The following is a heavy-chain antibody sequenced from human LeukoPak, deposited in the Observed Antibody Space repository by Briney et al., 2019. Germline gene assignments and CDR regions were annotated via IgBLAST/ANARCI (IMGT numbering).Heavy chain of an antibody. CDR1: GFTFSSYG. CDR3: ARLTLGEQLAPGY. Sequence: GGSLRLSCAASGFTFSSYGMHWVRQAPGKGLEWVAVISYDESNKYYADSVKGRFTISRDNSKNTLYLQMNSLRAEDTAVYYCARLTLGEQLAPGYWGQGTLVTVSS. J-gene: IGHJ4*02. V-gene: IGHV3-30*19. D-gene: IGHD6-6*01. CDR2: ISYDESNK.